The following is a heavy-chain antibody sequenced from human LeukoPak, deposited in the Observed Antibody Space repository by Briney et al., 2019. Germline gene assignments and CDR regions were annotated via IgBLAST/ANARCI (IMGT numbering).Heavy chain of an antibody. Sequence: PSETLSLTCTVSGGSISSYYWSWIRQPPGKGLAWIGYIYTSGSTNYNPSLKSRVTISVDTSKNQFSLKLSSVAAADTAVYYCARHVPSYYYDSSGYPRPNYYFDYWGQGTLVTVSS. V-gene: IGHV4-4*09. CDR3: ARHVPSYYYDSSGYPRPNYYFDY. CDR2: IYTSGST. J-gene: IGHJ4*02. CDR1: GGSISSYY. D-gene: IGHD3-22*01.